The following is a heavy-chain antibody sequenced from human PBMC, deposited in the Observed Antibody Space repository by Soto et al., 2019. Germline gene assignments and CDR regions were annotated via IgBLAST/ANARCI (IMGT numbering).Heavy chain of an antibody. CDR3: ARGGPSSSWYWFDP. V-gene: IGHV4-4*07. CDR2: IYTSGST. J-gene: IGHJ5*02. Sequence: SETLSLTCTVSGGSISSYYWSWIRQPAGKGLEWIGRIYTSGSTNYNPSLKSRVTMSVDTSKNQFSLKLSSVTAADTAVYCCARGGPSSSWYWFDPWGQGTLVTVSS. CDR1: GGSISSYY. D-gene: IGHD6-13*01.